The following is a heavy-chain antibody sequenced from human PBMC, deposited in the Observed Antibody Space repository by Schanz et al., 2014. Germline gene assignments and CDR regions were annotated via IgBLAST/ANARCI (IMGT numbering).Heavy chain of an antibody. J-gene: IGHJ6*02. Sequence: QVPLVESGGGVVQPGRSLRLSCAASGFTFSNYGMHWVRQAPGKGLEWVAVISYDGSDKFYADSVKGRFTISRDNSNNTLSLQMNSLRNEDTAVYYCAKDRGGDYEVSYYFGMDVWGQGTTVTVSS. CDR3: AKDRGGDYEVSYYFGMDV. D-gene: IGHD4-17*01. V-gene: IGHV3-30*18. CDR2: ISYDGSDK. CDR1: GFTFSNYG.